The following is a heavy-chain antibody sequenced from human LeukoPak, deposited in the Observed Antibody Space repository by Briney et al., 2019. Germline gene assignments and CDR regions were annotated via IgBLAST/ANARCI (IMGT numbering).Heavy chain of an antibody. CDR2: INPSGGST. J-gene: IGHJ3*02. CDR3: ARDFMAPNDAFDI. D-gene: IGHD3-10*01. V-gene: IGHV1-46*01. Sequence: ASVKVSCKAPGYTFTSYYMHWVRQAPGQGLEWMGIINPSGGSTSYAQKFQGRVTMTRDTSTSTVYMELSSLRSEDTAVYYCARDFMAPNDAFDIWGQGTMVTVSS. CDR1: GYTFTSYY.